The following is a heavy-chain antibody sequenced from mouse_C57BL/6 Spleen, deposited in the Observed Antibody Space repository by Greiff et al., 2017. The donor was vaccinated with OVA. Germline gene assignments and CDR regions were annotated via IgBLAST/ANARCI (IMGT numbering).Heavy chain of an antibody. CDR1: GYTFTDYY. J-gene: IGHJ2*01. Sequence: EVKLQQSGPELVKPGASVKISCKASGYTFTDYYMNWVKQSHGKSLEWIGDINPNNGGTSYNQKFKGKATLTVDKSSSTAYMELRSLTSEDSAVYYCARGGDVDYWGQGTTLTVSS. CDR3: ARGGDVDY. D-gene: IGHD3-3*01. CDR2: INPNNGGT. V-gene: IGHV1-26*01.